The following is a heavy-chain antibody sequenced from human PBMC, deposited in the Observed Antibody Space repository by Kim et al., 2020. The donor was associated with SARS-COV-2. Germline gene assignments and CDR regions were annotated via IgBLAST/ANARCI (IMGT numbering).Heavy chain of an antibody. CDR3: AITRAYGDCYFDY. V-gene: IGHV5-51*01. D-gene: IGHD2-15*01. CDR1: GYSFTRYW. J-gene: IGHJ4*02. Sequence: GASLQISCKGSGYSFTRYWIGWVRQMPGKGLEWVALTYPGDSNSIYSPSLQGQVTISADISISTAYLQWSGLQASDTAMYYCAITRAYGDCYFDYWGQGTLVTVSS. CDR2: TYPGDSNS.